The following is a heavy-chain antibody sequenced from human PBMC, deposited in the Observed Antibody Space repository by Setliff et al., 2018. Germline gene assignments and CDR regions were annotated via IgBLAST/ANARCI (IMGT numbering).Heavy chain of an antibody. CDR2: IKQDGSEK. CDR3: AGGGYSYGRAFDI. CDR1: GFTFSSYW. V-gene: IGHV3-7*01. D-gene: IGHD5-18*01. J-gene: IGHJ3*02. Sequence: GGSLRLSCAASGFTFSSYWMSWVRQAPGKGLERVANIKQDGSEKYYVDSVKGRFTISRDNAKNSLYLQMNSLRAEDTAVYYCAGGGYSYGRAFDIWGQGTMVTVSS.